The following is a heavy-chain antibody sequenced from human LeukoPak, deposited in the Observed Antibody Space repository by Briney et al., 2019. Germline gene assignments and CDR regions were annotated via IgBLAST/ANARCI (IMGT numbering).Heavy chain of an antibody. CDR3: ARAPDSREGMDV. D-gene: IGHD3-22*01. Sequence: KPSETLSLTCAVYGGSFSGYYWSRIRQPPGKGLEWIGEINHSGSTNYNPSLKSRATISVDTSKNQFSLKLSSVTAADTAVYYCARAPDSREGMDVWGQGTTVTVSS. CDR1: GGSFSGYY. CDR2: INHSGST. V-gene: IGHV4-34*01. J-gene: IGHJ6*02.